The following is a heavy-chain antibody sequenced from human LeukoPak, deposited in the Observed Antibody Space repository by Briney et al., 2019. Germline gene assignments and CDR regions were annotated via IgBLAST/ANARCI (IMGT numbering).Heavy chain of an antibody. V-gene: IGHV1-18*04. Sequence: ASVKVSCKASGYTFTGYYMHWVRQAPGQGLEWIGWINANNGNINYAQNLQGRVTVTTDTSTNTAYMELRSLRSDDTAVYYCARDIDYNIDYWGQGTLVTVSS. J-gene: IGHJ4*02. D-gene: IGHD3-9*01. CDR2: INANNGNI. CDR1: GYTFTGYY. CDR3: ARDIDYNIDY.